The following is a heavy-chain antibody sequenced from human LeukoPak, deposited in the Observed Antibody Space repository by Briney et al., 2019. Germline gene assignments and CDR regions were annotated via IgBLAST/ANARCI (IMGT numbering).Heavy chain of an antibody. D-gene: IGHD6-19*01. J-gene: IGHJ4*02. Sequence: SVTVSCTASGGTFSSYAISWVRQAPGQGLEWMGGIIPIFGTANYAQKFQGRVTITADESTSTAYMELSSLRSEDTAVYYCARDRIAVAGNSDFDYWGQGTLVTVSS. CDR1: GGTFSSYA. CDR3: ARDRIAVAGNSDFDY. CDR2: IIPIFGTA. V-gene: IGHV1-69*01.